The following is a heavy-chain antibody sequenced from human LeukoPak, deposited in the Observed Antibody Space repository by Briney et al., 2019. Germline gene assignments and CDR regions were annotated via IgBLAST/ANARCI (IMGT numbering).Heavy chain of an antibody. Sequence: GGSLRLSCVASGFTFEDYTMHWVRHAPGKTLEWVSLISWDCTTYYTDSVKGRFTISRDNSKNSLYLQMDTLRSEDTAFYYCVKDLSYESSGHVLEYWGQGTLVTVSS. D-gene: IGHD3-22*01. J-gene: IGHJ4*02. CDR1: GFTFEDYT. CDR3: VKDLSYESSGHVLEY. V-gene: IGHV3-43*01. CDR2: ISWDCTT.